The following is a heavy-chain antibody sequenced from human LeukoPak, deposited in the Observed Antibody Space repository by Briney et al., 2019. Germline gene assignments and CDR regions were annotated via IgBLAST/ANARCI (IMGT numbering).Heavy chain of an antibody. V-gene: IGHV4-34*01. D-gene: IGHD3-10*01. CDR3: AREKVQGVIRLFDY. J-gene: IGHJ4*02. Sequence: PSETLSLTCAVYGGSFSGYYWSWIRQPPGKGLEWIGEINHSGSTNYNPSLKSRVTISVDTSKNQFSLKLSSVTAAGTAVYYCAREKVQGVIRLFDYWGQGTLVTVSS. CDR1: GGSFSGYY. CDR2: INHSGST.